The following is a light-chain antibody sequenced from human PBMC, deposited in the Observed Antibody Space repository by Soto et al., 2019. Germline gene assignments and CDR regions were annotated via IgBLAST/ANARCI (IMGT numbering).Light chain of an antibody. CDR3: LQDHNYPWT. CDR2: AAS. V-gene: IGKV1-6*02. Sequence: IQMTQSPSSLSVSIIDRVTITCRASQDIGNDLGWYQQRPGEAPKLLLYAASTLRSGVPSRFGGSGSGTHFALTINSLQPEDSATYFCLQDHNYPWTFGQGTKVEI. J-gene: IGKJ1*01. CDR1: QDIGND.